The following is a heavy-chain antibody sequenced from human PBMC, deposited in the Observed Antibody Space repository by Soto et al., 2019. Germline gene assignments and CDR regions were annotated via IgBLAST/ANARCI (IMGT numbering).Heavy chain of an antibody. CDR2: ISYDGSNI. CDR1: GFTFSSYG. J-gene: IGHJ6*02. Sequence: PGGSLRLSCEASGFTFSSYGMHWVRQAPGQGLEWVAVISYDGSNIYYADSVKGRFTISRDNSKRTIFLQMNSLTAEDTAVYYCTKDGNDYSEYYYYVMDVGGQGTTVTVSS. D-gene: IGHD4-4*01. V-gene: IGHV3-30*18. CDR3: TKDGNDYSEYYYYVMDV.